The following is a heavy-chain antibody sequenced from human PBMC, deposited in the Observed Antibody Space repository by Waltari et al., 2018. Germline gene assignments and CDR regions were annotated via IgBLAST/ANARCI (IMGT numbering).Heavy chain of an antibody. J-gene: IGHJ4*02. D-gene: IGHD6-6*01. CDR3: AREARPSQHYFDY. Sequence: EVQLVETGGGLIQPGGSLRLSCAASGFTVSSNYMSWVRQAPGKGLEWVSVIYSGGSTYYADSVKGRFTISRDNSKNTLYLQMNSLRAEDTAVYYCAREARPSQHYFDYWGQGTLVTVSS. V-gene: IGHV3-53*02. CDR1: GFTVSSNY. CDR2: IYSGGST.